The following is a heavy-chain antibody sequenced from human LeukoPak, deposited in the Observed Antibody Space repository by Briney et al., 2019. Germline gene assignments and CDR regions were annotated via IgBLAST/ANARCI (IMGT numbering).Heavy chain of an antibody. D-gene: IGHD2-21*01. V-gene: IGHV3-72*01. CDR1: GFTFSDHY. J-gene: IGHJ4*02. Sequence: PGGSLRLSCAASGFTFSDHYMDWVRQAPGQGLEWVGLIRNKADGYNTIYAASVKGRFTISRDDSKNSVYLQMDSLKTEDTAVYYWGDLGSAGTDHWGQGTLVTVSS. CDR3: GDLGSAGTDH. CDR2: IRNKADGYNT.